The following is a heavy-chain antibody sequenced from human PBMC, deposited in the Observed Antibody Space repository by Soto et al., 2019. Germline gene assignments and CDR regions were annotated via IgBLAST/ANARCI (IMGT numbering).Heavy chain of an antibody. CDR3: AIIAATGRGWDV. CDR2: IKQDGSEE. V-gene: IGHV3-7*01. J-gene: IGHJ6*02. CDR1: GFTFSSYW. D-gene: IGHD6-13*01. Sequence: EVQLVESGGGLVQPGGSLRLSCVDSGFTFSSYWMSWVRQAPVKGLEWVGNIKQDGSEENYVDSLKGRFTISRDNAKNSMYRHRNSRRAEDTAVYYCAIIAATGRGWDVWGQGTTVVVSS.